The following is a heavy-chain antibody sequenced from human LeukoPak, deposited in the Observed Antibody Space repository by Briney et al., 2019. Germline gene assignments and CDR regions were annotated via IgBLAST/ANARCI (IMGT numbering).Heavy chain of an antibody. CDR1: GGSFSGYY. CDR2: INHSGST. Sequence: PSETLSLTCAVYGGSFSGYYWSWIRQPPGKGLEWIGEINHSGSTNYNPSLKSRVTISVDTSKNQFSLKLSSVTAADTAVYYCAGGRVVGATTREGGDYWGQGTLVTVSS. V-gene: IGHV4-34*01. D-gene: IGHD1-26*01. CDR3: AGGRVVGATTREGGDY. J-gene: IGHJ4*02.